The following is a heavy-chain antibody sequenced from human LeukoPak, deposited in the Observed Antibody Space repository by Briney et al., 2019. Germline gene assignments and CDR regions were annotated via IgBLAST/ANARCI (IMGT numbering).Heavy chain of an antibody. J-gene: IGHJ6*02. V-gene: IGHV3-48*01. CDR2: ISSSRSTI. CDR1: GFAFSTYS. D-gene: IGHD3-3*01. Sequence: GGSLRLSCAASGFAFSTYSMHWVRQAPGKGLEWVSYISSSRSTIYYADSVKGRFTISRDDAKSALYLQMNSLRVEDTALYYRARGCDFWSGTRRMDVWGQGTTVTVFS. CDR3: ARGCDFWSGTRRMDV.